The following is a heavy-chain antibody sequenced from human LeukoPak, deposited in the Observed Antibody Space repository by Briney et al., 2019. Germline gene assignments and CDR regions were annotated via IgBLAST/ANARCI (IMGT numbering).Heavy chain of an antibody. Sequence: ASVKVSCKASGYTFTSYYMHWVRQAPGQGLEWMGIINPSGGSTSYAQKFQGRVTMTRDMSTSTAYMELRSLRSDDTAVYYCARGDFWSGYHFDYWGQGTLVTVSS. J-gene: IGHJ4*02. CDR3: ARGDFWSGYHFDY. V-gene: IGHV1-46*01. CDR2: INPSGGST. D-gene: IGHD3-3*01. CDR1: GYTFTSYY.